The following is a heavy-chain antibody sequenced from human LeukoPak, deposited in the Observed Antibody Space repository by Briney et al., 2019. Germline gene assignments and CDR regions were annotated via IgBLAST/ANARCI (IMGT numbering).Heavy chain of an antibody. CDR1: GFTFGSYA. J-gene: IGHJ4*02. Sequence: PGRSLRLSCAASGFTFGSYAMHWVRQAPGKGLEWVAVISYDGSNKYYADSVKGRFTISRDNSKNTLYLQMNSLRAEDTAVYYCARDRAAYYYDSSGYRFWGQGTLVTVSS. CDR2: ISYDGSNK. V-gene: IGHV3-30-3*01. D-gene: IGHD3-22*01. CDR3: ARDRAAYYYDSSGYRF.